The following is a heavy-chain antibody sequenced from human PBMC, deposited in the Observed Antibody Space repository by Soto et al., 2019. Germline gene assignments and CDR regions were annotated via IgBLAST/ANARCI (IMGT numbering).Heavy chain of an antibody. Sequence: GGSLRLSCAASGFTFSSHWMHWVRQAPGKGLVWVSRIDTDGSRTNYADSVKGRFTMSRDNAKNTAFLQMNSLRAEDTAVYYCARDPPLSMIVVVGVDDFWGQGTLVTVSS. D-gene: IGHD3-22*01. CDR2: IDTDGSRT. CDR1: GFTFSSHW. J-gene: IGHJ4*02. CDR3: ARDPPLSMIVVVGVDDF. V-gene: IGHV3-74*01.